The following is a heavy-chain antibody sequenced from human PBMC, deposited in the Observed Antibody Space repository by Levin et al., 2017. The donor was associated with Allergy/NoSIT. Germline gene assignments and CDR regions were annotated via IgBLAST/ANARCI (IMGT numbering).Heavy chain of an antibody. CDR2: ITSNGGTA. V-gene: IGHV3-23*01. J-gene: IGHJ4*02. Sequence: GESLKISCAASGFTFSSYIMSWVRQAPGKGLEWVSAITSNGGTAYYADSVKGRFTISRDNSKNTLYLQVNSLRVDDTAIYYCAKDRDDYGDYTFDYWGQGTLVTVSS. CDR1: GFTFSSYI. D-gene: IGHD4-17*01. CDR3: AKDRDDYGDYTFDY.